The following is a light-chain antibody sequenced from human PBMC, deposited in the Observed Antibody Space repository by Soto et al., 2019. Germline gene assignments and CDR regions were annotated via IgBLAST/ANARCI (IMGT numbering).Light chain of an antibody. CDR3: CSYAGSHTFVI. Sequence: QSALTQPRSVSGSPGQSVTISCTGTSSDVGGYNYVSWYQQHPGKAPKLIIFDVSKRPSGVPDRFSGSKSGNTASLTISGLQAEDEANYYCCSYAGSHTFVIFGGGNKLTVL. V-gene: IGLV2-11*01. CDR1: SSDVGGYNY. CDR2: DVS. J-gene: IGLJ2*01.